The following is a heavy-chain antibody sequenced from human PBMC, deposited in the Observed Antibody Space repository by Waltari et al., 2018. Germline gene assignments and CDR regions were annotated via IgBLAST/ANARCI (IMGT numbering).Heavy chain of an antibody. V-gene: IGHV4-31*03. J-gene: IGHJ3*02. CDR3: AREGYCTNGVCYPGAFDI. CDR2: IYYSGST. CDR1: GGSISSGGYY. Sequence: QVQLQESGPGLVKPSQTLSLTCTVSGGSISSGGYYWSWIRPHPGKGLEWIGYIYYSGSTYYNPSLKSRVTISVDTSKNQFSLKLSSVTAADTAVYYCAREGYCTNGVCYPGAFDIWGQGTMVTVSS. D-gene: IGHD2-8*01.